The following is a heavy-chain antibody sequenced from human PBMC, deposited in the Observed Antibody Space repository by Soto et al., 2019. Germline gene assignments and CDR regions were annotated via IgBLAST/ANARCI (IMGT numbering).Heavy chain of an antibody. V-gene: IGHV4-4*02. CDR2: IYHSGST. Sequence: SETLSLTCAVSSGSISSSNWWSWVRQPPGKGLEWIGEIYHSGSTNYNPSLKSRVTISVDKSKNQFSLKLSSVTAADTAVYYCAREREQADYPKDDYYYYMDVWGKGTTVTVSS. CDR3: AREREQADYPKDDYYYYMDV. D-gene: IGHD4-17*01. J-gene: IGHJ6*03. CDR1: SGSISSSNW.